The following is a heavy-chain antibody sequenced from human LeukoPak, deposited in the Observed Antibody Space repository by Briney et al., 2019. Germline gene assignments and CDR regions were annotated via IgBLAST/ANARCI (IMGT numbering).Heavy chain of an antibody. CDR2: IIPIFGTV. D-gene: IGHD3-10*01. CDR3: ARGIRGDSYYHMDV. Sequence: GPSVKVSCKGSGGTLTSYAISWVRQAPGQGLEWMGGIIPIFGTVSYAQRFQGRVTVTTDESTRTVYMELSSLRSEDTAVYYCARGIRGDSYYHMDVWGKGTTVTVSS. J-gene: IGHJ6*03. CDR1: GGTLTSYA. V-gene: IGHV1-69*05.